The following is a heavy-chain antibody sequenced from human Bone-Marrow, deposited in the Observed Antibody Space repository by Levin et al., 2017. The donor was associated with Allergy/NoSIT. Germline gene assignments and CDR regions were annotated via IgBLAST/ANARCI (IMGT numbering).Heavy chain of an antibody. CDR3: ARPACRMCGFAP. Sequence: SETLSLTCTVSGASFNSLNHYWGWIRQPPGKGLEWIGSVYSSGTTYYNPALTSRVTISVDTSSNHFSLKLRSVTAGDTAIYYCARPACRMCGFAPWGQGTLVTVSS. CDR2: VYSSGTT. D-gene: IGHD1-14*01. V-gene: IGHV4-39*02. J-gene: IGHJ5*02. CDR1: GASFNSLNHY.